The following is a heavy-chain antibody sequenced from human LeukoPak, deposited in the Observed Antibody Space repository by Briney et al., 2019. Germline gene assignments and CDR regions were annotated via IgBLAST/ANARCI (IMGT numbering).Heavy chain of an antibody. CDR2: FDPEDGET. V-gene: IGHV1-24*01. CDR1: GFTFSSYS. CDR3: ATYTAGYYDSSDYLGWFDP. Sequence: GGSLRLSCAASGFTFSSYSMNWVRQAPGKGLEWVGSFDPEDGETIYAQKFQGRVTMTEDTSTDTAYMELSSLRSEDTAVYYCATYTAGYYDSSDYLGWFDPWGQGTLVTVSS. J-gene: IGHJ5*02. D-gene: IGHD3-22*01.